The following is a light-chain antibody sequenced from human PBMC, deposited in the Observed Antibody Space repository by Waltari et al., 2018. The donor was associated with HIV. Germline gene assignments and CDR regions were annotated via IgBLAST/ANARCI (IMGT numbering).Light chain of an antibody. CDR2: GKN. CDR3: SSRDKSGHLVI. Sequence: SSELTQDPSVSVALGQTVKITCQGYSLRDYYASWYQKKPGQAPILVFYGKNNRPSGIPDRLSGSSSRNTASLTITGAQAEDEAEYYCSSRDKSGHLVIFGGGTRLIVL. V-gene: IGLV3-19*01. CDR1: SLRDYY. J-gene: IGLJ2*01.